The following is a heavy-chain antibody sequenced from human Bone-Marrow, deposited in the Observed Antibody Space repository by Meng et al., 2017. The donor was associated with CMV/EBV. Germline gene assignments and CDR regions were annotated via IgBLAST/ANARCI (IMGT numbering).Heavy chain of an antibody. CDR2: IRYDGSNK. Sequence: GESLKISCAASGFTFSSYAMHWVRQAPGKGLEWVAFIRYDGSNKYYADSVKGRFTISRDNSKNTLYLQMNSLRAEDTAVYYCAKAFSASWYREYYDDWGQGTLVTVSS. J-gene: IGHJ4*02. CDR1: GFTFSSYA. D-gene: IGHD6-13*01. CDR3: AKAFSASWYREYYDD. V-gene: IGHV3-30*02.